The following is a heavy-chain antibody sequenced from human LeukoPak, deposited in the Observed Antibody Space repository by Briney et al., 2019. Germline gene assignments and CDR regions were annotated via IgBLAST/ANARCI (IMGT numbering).Heavy chain of an antibody. Sequence: GGSLRLSCAASGFTFSSYSMNWVRQAPGKGLEWVSSISSSSSYIYYADSVKGRFTISRDNAKNSLYLQMNSLRAEDTAVYYCAREYKVRGVIAPYYYGMDVWGQGTTVTVSS. J-gene: IGHJ6*02. CDR1: GFTFSSYS. CDR3: AREYKVRGVIAPYYYGMDV. D-gene: IGHD3-10*01. CDR2: ISSSSSYI. V-gene: IGHV3-21*01.